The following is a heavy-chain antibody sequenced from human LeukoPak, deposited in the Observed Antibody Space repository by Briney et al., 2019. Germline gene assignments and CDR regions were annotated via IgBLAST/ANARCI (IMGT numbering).Heavy chain of an antibody. J-gene: IGHJ6*02. CDR3: ARGRDSMVTTPTGPFYYYYYGMDV. D-gene: IGHD4-17*01. CDR2: IIPILGIA. V-gene: IGHV1-69*04. Sequence: ASVKVSCKASGGTFSSYAISWVRQAPGQGLEWMGRIIPILGIANYAQKFQGRVTITADKSTSTAYMELSSLRSEDTAVYYCARGRDSMVTTPTGPFYYYYYGMDVWGQGTTVTVSS. CDR1: GGTFSSYA.